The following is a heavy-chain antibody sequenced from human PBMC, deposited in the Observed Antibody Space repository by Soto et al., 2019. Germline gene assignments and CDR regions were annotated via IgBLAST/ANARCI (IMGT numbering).Heavy chain of an antibody. D-gene: IGHD6-19*01. CDR2: IIPIFGTA. CDR1: GGTFSSYA. V-gene: IGHV1-69*13. J-gene: IGHJ5*02. CDR3: ARDIPGIAVAGTPWFDP. Sequence: ASVKVSCKASGGTFSSYAISWVRQAPGQGLEWMGGIIPIFGTANYAQKFQGRVTITADESTSTAYMELSSLRSEDTAVYYCARDIPGIAVAGTPWFDPWGQGTLVTVSS.